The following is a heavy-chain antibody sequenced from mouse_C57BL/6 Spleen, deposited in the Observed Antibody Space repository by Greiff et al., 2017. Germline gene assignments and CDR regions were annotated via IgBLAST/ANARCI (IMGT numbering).Heavy chain of an antibody. CDR1: GFTFSDYY. D-gene: IGHD4-1*01. Sequence: EVKLMESEGGLVQPGSSMKLSCTASGFTFSDYYMAWVRQVPEKGLEWVANINYDGSSTYYLDSLKSRFIISRDNAKNILYLQMSSLKSEDTATYYCARRWDEEGYFDVWGTGTTVTVSS. V-gene: IGHV5-16*02. J-gene: IGHJ1*03. CDR2: INYDGSST. CDR3: ARRWDEEGYFDV.